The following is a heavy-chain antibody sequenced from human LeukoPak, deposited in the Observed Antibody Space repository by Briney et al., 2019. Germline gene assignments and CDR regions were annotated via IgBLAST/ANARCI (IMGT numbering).Heavy chain of an antibody. CDR1: GFTFSSYG. CDR3: TKAGYSRNWSVASDRGFWDS. J-gene: IGHJ4*02. Sequence: GRSLRLSCAASGFTFSSYGMHWVRQAPGKGLEWVAVISYDGSNKYYADSVKGRFTISRDNSKNTLYLQVNNLRPEDTAVYHCTKAGYSRNWSVASDRGFWDSWGQGTLVTVSS. V-gene: IGHV3-30*18. CDR2: ISYDGSNK. D-gene: IGHD6-13*01.